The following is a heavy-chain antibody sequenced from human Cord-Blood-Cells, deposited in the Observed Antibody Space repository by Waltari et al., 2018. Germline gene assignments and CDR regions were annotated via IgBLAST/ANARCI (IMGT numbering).Heavy chain of an antibody. J-gene: IGHJ4*02. D-gene: IGHD3-9*01. CDR2: INNSGST. CDR1: GGSFSGYY. V-gene: IGHV4-34*01. CDR3: ARRRYFDWLLFDY. Sequence: QVQLQQWGAGLLKPSETLSLTCAVYGGSFSGYYWSWIRQPPGKGLEWIGVINNSGSTNNNPSLKSRVTISVDTSKNQFSLKLSSVTAADTAVYYCARRRYFDWLLFDYWGQGTLVTVSS.